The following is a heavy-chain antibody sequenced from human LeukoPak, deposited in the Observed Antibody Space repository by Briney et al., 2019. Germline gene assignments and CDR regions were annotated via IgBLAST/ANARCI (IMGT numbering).Heavy chain of an antibody. J-gene: IGHJ5*02. CDR1: GFTFSSYA. CDR3: AKMGSCWLQGTNWFDP. D-gene: IGHD6-19*01. CDR2: ISGSGGTT. Sequence: PGGSLRLSCAASGFTFSSYAMSWARQPPGKGLEWVSSISGSGGTTYYADSVKGRSTICRDNSKNTLYLQMSSLRAEDTAVYYCAKMGSCWLQGTNWFDPWGQGTLVTVSS. V-gene: IGHV3-23*01.